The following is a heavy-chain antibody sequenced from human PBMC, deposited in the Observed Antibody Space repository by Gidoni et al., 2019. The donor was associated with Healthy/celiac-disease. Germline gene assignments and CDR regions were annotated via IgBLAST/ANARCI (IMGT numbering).Heavy chain of an antibody. Sequence: QVQLVESGGGVVQPGRSLRLSCAASGFPFSSYAMHWVRQAPGKGLEWVAVISYDGSNKYYADSVKGRFTISRDNSKNTLYLQMNSLRAEDTAVYYCARDYGSGSSPDYWGQGTLVTVSS. CDR2: ISYDGSNK. CDR1: GFPFSSYA. J-gene: IGHJ4*02. CDR3: ARDYGSGSSPDY. V-gene: IGHV3-30-3*01. D-gene: IGHD3-10*01.